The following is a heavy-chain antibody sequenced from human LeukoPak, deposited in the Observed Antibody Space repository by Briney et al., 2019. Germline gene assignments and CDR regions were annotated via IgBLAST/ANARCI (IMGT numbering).Heavy chain of an antibody. D-gene: IGHD1-26*01. Sequence: SETLSLTCAVSGGSISSGGYSWSWIRQPPGKGLEWIGYIYHSGSTYYNPSLKSRVTISVDRSKNQFSLKPSSVSAADTAVYYCARGPWDDHYYYGMDVWGQGTTVTVSS. CDR3: ARGPWDDHYYYGMDV. CDR1: GGSISSGGYS. J-gene: IGHJ6*02. V-gene: IGHV4-30-2*01. CDR2: IYHSGST.